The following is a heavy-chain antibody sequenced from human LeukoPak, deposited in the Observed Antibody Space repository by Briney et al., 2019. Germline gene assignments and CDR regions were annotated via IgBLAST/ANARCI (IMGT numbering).Heavy chain of an antibody. D-gene: IGHD1-26*01. Sequence: GGSLRLSCAASGFTFSDYYMSWIRQAPETGLEWLSYTSPSGGTIYYTDSVKGRFTMSRDNAQNALYLEMNSLRAEDTAVYYCAREKKTEWATGAFDMWGQGTMVIVSS. CDR1: GFTFSDYY. J-gene: IGHJ3*02. CDR3: AREKKTEWATGAFDM. V-gene: IGHV3-11*01. CDR2: TSPSGGTI.